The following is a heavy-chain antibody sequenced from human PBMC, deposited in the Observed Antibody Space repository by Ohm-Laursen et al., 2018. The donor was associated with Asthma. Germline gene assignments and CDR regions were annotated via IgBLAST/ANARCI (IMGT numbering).Heavy chain of an antibody. CDR3: GGDNVWGINRGVDY. CDR2: ISYDGSNK. V-gene: IGHV3-30*03. Sequence: SSLRLSCSASGFTFSSYGMHWVRQAPGKGLEWVAVISYDGSNKYYADSVKGRFTISRDNSKNTLYLQMNSLRAEDTAVYYCGGDNVWGINRGVDYWGQGTLVTVSS. CDR1: GFTFSSYG. D-gene: IGHD3-16*01. J-gene: IGHJ4*02.